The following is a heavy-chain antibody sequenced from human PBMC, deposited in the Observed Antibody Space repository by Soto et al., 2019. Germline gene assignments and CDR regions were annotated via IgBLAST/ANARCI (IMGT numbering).Heavy chain of an antibody. CDR2: INHSGST. V-gene: IGHV4-34*01. CDR1: GGSFSGYY. J-gene: IGHJ4*02. CDR3: ARDKITGLFDY. Sequence: QVQLQQWGAGRLKPSETLSLTCAVYGGSFSGYYWTWIRQPPGTGLEWIGEINHSGSTNYNPSLKSRVTISVDTSKNQFSLKLTSVTAEDTAVYYCARDKITGLFDYWGQGTLVTVSS. D-gene: IGHD2-8*02.